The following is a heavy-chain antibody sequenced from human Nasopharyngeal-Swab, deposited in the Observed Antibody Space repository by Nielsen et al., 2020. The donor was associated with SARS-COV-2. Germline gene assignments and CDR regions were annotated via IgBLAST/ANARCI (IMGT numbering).Heavy chain of an antibody. V-gene: IGHV3-30*04. Sequence: GESLKISCAASGFTFSSYAMHWVRQAPGKGLEWVAVISYDGSNKYYADSVKGRFTISRDNSKNTLYLQMNSLRAEDTAVYYCAREGMAAEFYGWGQGTLVTVSS. CDR2: ISYDGSNK. D-gene: IGHD3-10*01. CDR1: GFTFSSYA. CDR3: AREGMAAEFYG. J-gene: IGHJ4*02.